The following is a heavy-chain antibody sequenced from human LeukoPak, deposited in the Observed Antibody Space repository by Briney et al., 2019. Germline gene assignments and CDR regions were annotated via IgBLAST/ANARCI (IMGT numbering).Heavy chain of an antibody. V-gene: IGHV4-59*05. CDR2: IYYSGST. CDR3: ARHADTAMAIDY. Sequence: SETLSLTCTVSGGSISSYYWNWIRQPPGKGLEWIGSIYYSGSTYYNPSLKGRVTISVDTSKNQFSLKLSSVTAADTAVYYCARHADTAMAIDYWGQGTLVTVSS. D-gene: IGHD5-18*01. CDR1: GGSISSYY. J-gene: IGHJ4*02.